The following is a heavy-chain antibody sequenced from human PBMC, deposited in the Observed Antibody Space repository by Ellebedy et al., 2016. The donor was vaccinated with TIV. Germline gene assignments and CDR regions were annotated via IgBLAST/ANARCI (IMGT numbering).Heavy chain of an antibody. D-gene: IGHD2-21*01. CDR3: AGTGSGDFYKWFDP. J-gene: IGHJ5*02. CDR2: ISHIGTT. Sequence: SETLSLXXTVSRGSINTSYWTWIRQPPGKGLEWIGQISHIGTTSYNPPLRGRVTISEDTSKNQIYLRLTSVTAADTAVYYCAGTGSGDFYKWFDPWGQGTLVTVS. V-gene: IGHV4-59*03. CDR1: RGSINTSY.